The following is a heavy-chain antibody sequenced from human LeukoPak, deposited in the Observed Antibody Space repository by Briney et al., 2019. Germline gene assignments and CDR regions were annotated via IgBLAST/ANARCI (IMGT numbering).Heavy chain of an antibody. J-gene: IGHJ6*03. CDR3: ARDGSPYNWNYGSYYYYYMDV. CDR2: INAYNGNT. V-gene: IGHV1-18*01. D-gene: IGHD1-7*01. Sequence: ASVTVSCKASGYTFTSYGISWVRQPPGQGLEWMGWINAYNGNTNYAQKLQGRVTMTTDTSTSTAYMELRSLRSDDTAVYYCARDGSPYNWNYGSYYYYYMDVWGKGTTVTVSS. CDR1: GYTFTSYG.